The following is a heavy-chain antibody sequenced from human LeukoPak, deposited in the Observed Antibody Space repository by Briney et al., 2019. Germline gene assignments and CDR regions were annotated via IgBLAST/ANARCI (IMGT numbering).Heavy chain of an antibody. D-gene: IGHD6-19*01. Sequence: GESLRLSCAASGFIFSNYGMHWVRQAPGKGLEWVAFIPYDGSNKYYVDSVKGRFTISRDNSKNTLYLQMNGLRAEDTAVYYCAKGAYSSGWSPGYFQHWGQGTLVTVSS. CDR1: GFIFSNYG. V-gene: IGHV3-30*02. CDR2: IPYDGSNK. CDR3: AKGAYSSGWSPGYFQH. J-gene: IGHJ1*01.